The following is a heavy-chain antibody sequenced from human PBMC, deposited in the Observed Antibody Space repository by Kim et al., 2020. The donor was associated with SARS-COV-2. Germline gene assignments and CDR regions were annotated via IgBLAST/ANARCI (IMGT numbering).Heavy chain of an antibody. CDR2: IYYSGST. J-gene: IGHJ6*02. V-gene: IGHV4-59*13. Sequence: SETLSLTCTVSGGSISSYYWSWIRQPPGKGLEWIGYIYYSGSTNYNPSLKSRVTISVDTSKNQFSLKLSSVTAADTAVYYCARAYDFWAGSPGGMYVWGQGTTVTVSS. CDR1: GGSISSYY. D-gene: IGHD3-3*01. CDR3: ARAYDFWAGSPGGMYV.